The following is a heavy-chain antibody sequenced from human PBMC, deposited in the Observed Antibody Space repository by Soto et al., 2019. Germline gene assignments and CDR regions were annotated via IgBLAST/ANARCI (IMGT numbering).Heavy chain of an antibody. CDR2: IYYSGST. CDR3: ATLGWNYEINY. D-gene: IGHD1-7*01. V-gene: IGHV4-30-4*01. J-gene: IGHJ4*02. CDR1: GGSISSGDYY. Sequence: PSETLSLTCTVSGGSISSGDYYWSWIRQPPGKGLEWIGYIYYSGSTYYNPSLKSRVTISVDTSKNQFSLKLSSVTAADTAVYYCATLGWNYEINYWGQGTLVTVSS.